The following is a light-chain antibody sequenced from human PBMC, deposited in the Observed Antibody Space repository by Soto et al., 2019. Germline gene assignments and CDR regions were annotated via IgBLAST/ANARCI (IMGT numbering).Light chain of an antibody. V-gene: IGLV2-14*03. CDR3: SSYTGTSTLYV. CDR2: DVS. CDR1: SSDIGGYNY. J-gene: IGLJ1*01. Sequence: QSALTQPASVSGSPGQSITISCTGTSSDIGGYNYVSWYQQLPGKVPKLIIYDVSNRPSGVSDRFFGSKSGNAASLTISGLKAEDEADYYCSSYTGTSTLYVFGTGTKLTVL.